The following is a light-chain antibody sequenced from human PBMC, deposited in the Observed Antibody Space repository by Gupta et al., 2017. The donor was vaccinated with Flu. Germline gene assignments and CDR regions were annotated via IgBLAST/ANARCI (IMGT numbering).Light chain of an antibody. CDR1: SNNVGNQG. CDR3: SAWDSSLNEAV. Sequence: NSNNVGNQGGASRHQHQGRPPKVLTDRNNSRPAGISERFSASRSGNTASLTITGLQPDDEADYYCSAWDSSLNEAVFGGGTKVTVL. V-gene: IGLV10-54*04. J-gene: IGLJ3*02. CDR2: RNN.